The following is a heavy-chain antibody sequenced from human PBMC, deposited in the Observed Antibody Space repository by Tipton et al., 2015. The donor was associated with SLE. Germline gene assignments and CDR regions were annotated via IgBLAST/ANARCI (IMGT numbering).Heavy chain of an antibody. CDR2: LYNGGST. Sequence: TLSLTCAVSGGSITTHYWSWSRQTPGKGLEWIGYLYNGGSTLYSPSLKSRVTISVDTSKNQFSLRLNSVTGADTAVYYCARGGAPAAYYYAMDVWGQGTMVTVSS. CDR1: GGSITTHY. V-gene: IGHV4-59*11. J-gene: IGHJ6*02. D-gene: IGHD6-13*01. CDR3: ARGGAPAAYYYAMDV.